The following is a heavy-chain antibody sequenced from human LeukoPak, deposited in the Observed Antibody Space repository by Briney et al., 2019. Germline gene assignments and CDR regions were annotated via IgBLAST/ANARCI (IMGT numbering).Heavy chain of an antibody. CDR1: GFTFTSYA. CDR3: ALCRLPFYGMDV. Sequence: GGSLRLSCAASGFTFTSYAMSWVRQAPGKGLEWVSTISDSSDRTYYADSVKGRFTISRDNSKNTLYLQMNSLRTEDTAVYSCALCRLPFYGMDVWGQGATVTVSS. D-gene: IGHD2-2*01. CDR2: ISDSSDRT. V-gene: IGHV3-23*01. J-gene: IGHJ6*02.